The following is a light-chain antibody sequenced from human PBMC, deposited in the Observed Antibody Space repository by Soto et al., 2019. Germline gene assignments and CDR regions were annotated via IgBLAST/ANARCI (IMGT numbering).Light chain of an antibody. V-gene: IGLV1-40*01. CDR1: SSNIGAGYD. CDR3: QSYDSSLSGSYVV. Sequence: QSVLTQPPSVSGAPGQRVTISCSGSSSNIGAGYDVHWYQQLPGTAPILLIYGNSNRPSGVPDRFSGSKSGTSASLAITGLQAEDEADYYCQSYDSSLSGSYVVFGGGTKLTVL. CDR2: GNS. J-gene: IGLJ2*01.